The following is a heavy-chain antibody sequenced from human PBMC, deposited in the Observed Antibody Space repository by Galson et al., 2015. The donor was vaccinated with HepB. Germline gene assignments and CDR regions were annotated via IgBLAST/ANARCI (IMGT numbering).Heavy chain of an antibody. Sequence: SLRLSCAASGFTFSSYWMYWVRQAPGKGLVWVSRINSDASSTRYADSVKGRFTIPRDNAKNTLYLQMNSLRAEDTAVYYCARDRGYCSGGSCHSLGGDWYFDLWGRGTLVTVSS. CDR1: GFTFSSYW. J-gene: IGHJ2*01. CDR3: ARDRGYCSGGSCHSLGGDWYFDL. D-gene: IGHD2-15*01. V-gene: IGHV3-74*01. CDR2: INSDASST.